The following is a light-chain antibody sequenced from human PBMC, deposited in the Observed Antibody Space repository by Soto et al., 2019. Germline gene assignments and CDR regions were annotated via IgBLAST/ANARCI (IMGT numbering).Light chain of an antibody. V-gene: IGLV2-11*01. J-gene: IGLJ1*01. CDR2: DVT. CDR3: CSYTGSDSYV. CDR1: SSDVGGYSY. Sequence: QSVLTQPHSVSGSPGQSVTISCTGTSSDVGGYSYVSWYQQHPGKAPQLIIYDVTERPSGVPDRFSGSKSDNTASLTISGLQAEDEADYYCCSYTGSDSYVFGIGTKVTVL.